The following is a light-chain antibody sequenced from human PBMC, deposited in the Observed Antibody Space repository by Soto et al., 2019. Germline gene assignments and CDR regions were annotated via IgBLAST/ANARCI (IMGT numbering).Light chain of an antibody. CDR2: DAF. V-gene: IGKV1-33*01. CDR1: QDIANY. J-gene: IGKJ3*01. CDR3: EQFDSLPPT. Sequence: DIQMTQSPSSLSASVGDRVTITCQASQDIANYLYWFQQKPGKAPKLLIYDAFKLKTGVPSRFTGSGSGTHFSFTISSLQPEDIATYYCEQFDSLPPTFSPGTKVSIK.